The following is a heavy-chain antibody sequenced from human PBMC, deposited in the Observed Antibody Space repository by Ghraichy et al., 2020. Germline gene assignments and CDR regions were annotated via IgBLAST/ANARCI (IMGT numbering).Heavy chain of an antibody. CDR2: INHSGST. Sequence: GSLRLSCAVYGGSFSGYYWSWIRQPPGKGLEWIGEINHSGSTNYNPSLKSRVTISVDTSKNQFSLKLSSVTAADTAVYYCARRGWLGRSIAARSWFDPWGQGTLVTVSS. V-gene: IGHV4-34*01. D-gene: IGHD6-6*01. CDR1: GGSFSGYY. J-gene: IGHJ5*02. CDR3: ARRGWLGRSIAARSWFDP.